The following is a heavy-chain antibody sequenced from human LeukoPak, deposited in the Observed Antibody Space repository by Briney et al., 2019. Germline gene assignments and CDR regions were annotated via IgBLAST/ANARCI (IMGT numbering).Heavy chain of an antibody. CDR2: IYHSGST. CDR3: ASVGATYWFDP. D-gene: IGHD1-26*01. CDR1: GGSISSGGYY. V-gene: IGHV4-30-2*01. Sequence: SQTLSLTCTVSGGSISSGGYYWSWIRQPPGKGPEWIGYIYHSGSTYYNPPLKSRVTISVDRSKNQFSLKLSSVAAADTAVYYCASVGATYWFDPWGQGTLVTVSS. J-gene: IGHJ5*02.